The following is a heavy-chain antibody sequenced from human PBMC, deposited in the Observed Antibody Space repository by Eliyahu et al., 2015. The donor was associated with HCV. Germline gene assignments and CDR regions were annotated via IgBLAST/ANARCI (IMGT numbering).Heavy chain of an antibody. D-gene: IGHD3-10*01. CDR2: IYYDGTT. CDR3: ARPIVLLFFGEDVWFDP. CDR1: GGXMNSRXYX. J-gene: IGHJ5*02. V-gene: IGHV4-39*01. Sequence: QLQLQESGPGLVKPSETLSLTCTVSGGXMNSRXYXWGWIRQPPGKGLEWIGTIYYDGTTYYNPSLKSRVTISADTSKNQFTLKLSSVTAADTAVYYCARPIVLLFFGEDVWFDPWGQGTQVTVSS.